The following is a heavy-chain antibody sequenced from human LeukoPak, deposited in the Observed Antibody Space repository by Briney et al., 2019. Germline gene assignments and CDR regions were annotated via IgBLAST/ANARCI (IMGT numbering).Heavy chain of an antibody. D-gene: IGHD3-16*01. J-gene: IGHJ6*03. CDR3: TTDSLGGAYYYYYYMDV. CDR1: GFTFSSYA. Sequence: PGGSLRLSCAVSGFTFSSYAMSWVRQAPGKGLEWVSAISGSGGSTYYADSVKGRFTISRDNSKNTLYLQMNSLKTEDTAVYYCTTDSLGGAYYYYYYMDVWGKGTTVTVSS. V-gene: IGHV3-23*01. CDR2: ISGSGGST.